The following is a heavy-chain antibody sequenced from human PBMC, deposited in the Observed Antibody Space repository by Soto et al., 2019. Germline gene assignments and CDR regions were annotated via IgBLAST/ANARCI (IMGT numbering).Heavy chain of an antibody. CDR2: ISYDGSNK. V-gene: IGHV3-30-3*01. Sequence: RWSLRLSCSASVFTFSSYAMHWVRQAPGKGLEWVAVISYDGSNKYYADSVKGRFTISRDNSKNTLYLQMNSLRAEDTAVYYCARAYCSGGSCYSIDYWGQGTLVTVSS. D-gene: IGHD2-15*01. CDR3: ARAYCSGGSCYSIDY. CDR1: VFTFSSYA. J-gene: IGHJ4*02.